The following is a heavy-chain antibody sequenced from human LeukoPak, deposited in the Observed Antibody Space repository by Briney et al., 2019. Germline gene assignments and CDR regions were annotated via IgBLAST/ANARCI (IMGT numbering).Heavy chain of an antibody. CDR2: ISSSSSYI. CDR3: ARRTSPYYYDSSGYSFDY. J-gene: IGHJ4*02. D-gene: IGHD3-22*01. V-gene: IGHV3-21*01. Sequence: GGSLRLSCAASGFTFSSYSMNWDRQAPGKGLEWVSSISSSSSYIYYADSVEGRFTITSDNANNSLYLQMNSLRADDTAVYYCARRTSPYYYDSSGYSFDYWGQGTLVTVSS. CDR1: GFTFSSYS.